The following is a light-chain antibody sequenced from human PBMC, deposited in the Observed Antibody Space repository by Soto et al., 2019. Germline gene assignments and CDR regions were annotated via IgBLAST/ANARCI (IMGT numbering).Light chain of an antibody. J-gene: IGLJ2*01. Sequence: QSVLTQPPSVSGAPGQRVTISCTGSSSNIGAGYDIHWYQQLPGTAPKLLIYGNRNRPSGVPDRFSGSKSGTSASLAITGLQAEDEADYYCQSYDSSSLSVHVVFGGGTKVTVL. CDR3: QSYDSSSLSVHVV. CDR2: GNR. V-gene: IGLV1-40*01. CDR1: SSNIGAGYD.